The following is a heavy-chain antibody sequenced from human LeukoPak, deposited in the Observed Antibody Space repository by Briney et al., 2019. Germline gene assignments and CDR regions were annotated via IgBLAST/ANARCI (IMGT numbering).Heavy chain of an antibody. D-gene: IGHD5-12*01. CDR3: LSGYSPDAFDI. CDR1: GFTFSGYY. J-gene: IGHJ3*02. Sequence: PGGSLRLSCEGSGFTFSGYYMSWIRQAPGKGLEWVSYINPSGSTIYYADSVKGRFTISRGNAKNSLYLQMNSLRAEDTAVYYCLSGYSPDAFDIWGQGTMVTVSS. CDR2: INPSGSTI. V-gene: IGHV3-11*04.